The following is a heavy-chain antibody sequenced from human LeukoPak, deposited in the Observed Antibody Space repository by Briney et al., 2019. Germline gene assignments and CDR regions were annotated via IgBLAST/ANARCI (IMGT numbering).Heavy chain of an antibody. CDR1: GFTFDDYA. J-gene: IGHJ3*02. CDR3: AKDSLPLWFGELSAFDI. CDR2: ISWNSGSI. V-gene: IGHV3-9*01. D-gene: IGHD3-10*01. Sequence: GRSLRLSCAASGFTFDDYAMHWVRQAPGKGLEWVSGISWNSGSIGYADSVKGRFTISRDNAKNSLYLQMNSLRAEDTASYYCAKDSLPLWFGELSAFDIWGQGTMVTVSS.